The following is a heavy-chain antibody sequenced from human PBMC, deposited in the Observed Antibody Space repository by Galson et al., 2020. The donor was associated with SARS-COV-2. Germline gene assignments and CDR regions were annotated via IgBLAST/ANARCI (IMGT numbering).Heavy chain of an antibody. D-gene: IGHD3-16*01. CDR3: ARTKARDSTFHYHYYYMDV. Sequence: SETLSLTCAVYGGSFSDYYWYWTWIRQPPGKGLEWIGEINYNGYSGSTNYNPSLKSRGTISLDTSKKQFSLKLTTVTAADTAVYYCARTKARDSTFHYHYYYMDVWGQGTTVTVSS. V-gene: IGHV4-34*01. J-gene: IGHJ6*03. CDR2: INYNGYSGST. CDR1: GGSFSDYY.